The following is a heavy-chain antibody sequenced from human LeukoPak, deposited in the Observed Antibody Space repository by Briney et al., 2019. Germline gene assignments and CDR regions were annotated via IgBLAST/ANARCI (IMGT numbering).Heavy chain of an antibody. CDR2: IYPGDSDT. Sequence: GESLKISCKGSGYSFTSYWIGWVRQMPGKGLEWMGIIYPGDSDTRYSPSFQGQVTISADKSISTAYLQWSSLKASDTAMYYCASTPASRYYYYYGMDVWGQGTTVTVSS. CDR1: GYSFTSYW. CDR3: ASTPASRYYYYYGMDV. D-gene: IGHD3-9*01. V-gene: IGHV5-51*01. J-gene: IGHJ6*02.